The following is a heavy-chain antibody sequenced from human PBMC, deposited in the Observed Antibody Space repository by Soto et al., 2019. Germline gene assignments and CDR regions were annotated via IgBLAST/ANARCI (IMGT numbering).Heavy chain of an antibody. V-gene: IGHV3-21*01. CDR1: GFTFSSYS. CDR2: ISSSSSYI. D-gene: IGHD5-12*01. CDR3: AREVSKYSGYDFDY. J-gene: IGHJ4*02. Sequence: EVQLVESGGGLVKPGGSLRLSCAASGFTFSSYSMNWVRQAPGKGLEWVSSISSSSSYIYYADSVKGRFTISRDNAKNSLYLPMNSLRAEETAVYYCAREVSKYSGYDFDYWGQGTLVTVSS.